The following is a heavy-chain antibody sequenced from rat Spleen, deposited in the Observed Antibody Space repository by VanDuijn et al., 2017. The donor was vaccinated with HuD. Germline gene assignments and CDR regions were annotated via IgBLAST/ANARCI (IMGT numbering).Heavy chain of an antibody. CDR1: GFTFRNYD. V-gene: IGHV5-29*01. CDR3: TRDLFDY. CDR2: ISYVGSST. Sequence: EVQLVESGGGLVQPGRSLKLSCAASGFTFRNYDMAWVRQAPTKGLEWVATISYVGSSTYYRDSGKSRCTIARDNAKSTRYLQMNSLRSEDTATYYCTRDLFDYWGQGVMVTVSS. J-gene: IGHJ2*01.